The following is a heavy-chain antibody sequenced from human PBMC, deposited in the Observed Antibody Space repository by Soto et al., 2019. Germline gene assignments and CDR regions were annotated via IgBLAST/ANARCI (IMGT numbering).Heavy chain of an antibody. CDR1: GYTFTTYG. CDR2: INAYNGKT. CDR3: ARVKSVAGGIYYFDY. J-gene: IGHJ4*02. Sequence: QVQLVQSGAEVKKPGASVKVSCKASGYTFTTYGITWVRQAPGQGLEWMGWINAYNGKTQYAQKLQGRVTMTTDTSTITAYRALRSLRSDDTAVYYCARVKSVAGGIYYFDYWGQGTLVTVSS. V-gene: IGHV1-18*01. D-gene: IGHD6-13*01.